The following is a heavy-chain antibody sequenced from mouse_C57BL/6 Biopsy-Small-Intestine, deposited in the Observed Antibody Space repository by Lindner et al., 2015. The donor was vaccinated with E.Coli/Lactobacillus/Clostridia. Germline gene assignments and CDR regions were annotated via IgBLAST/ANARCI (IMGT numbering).Heavy chain of an antibody. V-gene: IGHV14-2*01. CDR3: ATRKVVVITRTFYFDY. CDR1: GSTLRELS. J-gene: IGHJ2*01. D-gene: IGHD1-1*01. CDR2: FDPEDRET. Sequence: SVKVSCKLSGSTLRELSMHWVQQAPGKGLEWMGGFDPEDRETIYAQKFQGRVTMTEDTSTDTAYMELSSLRSEDTAVYYCATRKVVVITRTFYFDYWGQGTLVTVSS.